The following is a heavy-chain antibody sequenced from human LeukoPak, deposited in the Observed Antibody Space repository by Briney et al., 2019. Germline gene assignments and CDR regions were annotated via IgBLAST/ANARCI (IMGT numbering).Heavy chain of an antibody. J-gene: IGHJ4*02. V-gene: IGHV3-23*01. CDR2: ISGSGGST. Sequence: GGSLRLSCAASGFTFSSYAMSWVRQAPGKGLEWVSAISGSGGSTYYADSVKGRFTISRDNSKNTLYLQMNRLRAEDTAVYFCAKRLSTGHAAFDSWGQGTLVIVSS. CDR3: AKRLSTGHAAFDS. CDR1: GFTFSSYA. D-gene: IGHD1-14*01.